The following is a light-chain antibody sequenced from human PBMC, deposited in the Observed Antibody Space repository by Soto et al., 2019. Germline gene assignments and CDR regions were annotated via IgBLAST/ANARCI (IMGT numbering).Light chain of an antibody. CDR2: DAS. J-gene: IGKJ4*01. Sequence: EIVLTQCPATLSLSPGERATLSCRASQSVSSFLAWYQQKPGQAPRLLIYDASNRATGIPTRFSGSGSGTDSTLTISSLEPEDFAAYYCQQRINWPLTFGGGTKVEIK. CDR1: QSVSSF. CDR3: QQRINWPLT. V-gene: IGKV3-11*01.